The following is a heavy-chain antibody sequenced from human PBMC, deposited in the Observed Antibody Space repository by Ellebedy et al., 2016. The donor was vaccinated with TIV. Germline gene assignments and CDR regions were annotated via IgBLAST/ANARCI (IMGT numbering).Heavy chain of an antibody. CDR2: ISAYNGNT. J-gene: IGHJ1*01. Sequence: ASVKVSCKASGGTFSNYAMSWVRQAPGQGLEWMGWISAYNGNTKYAQKFQGRVTMTTDTSTNTAYMELRSLRSDDTAVYYCARDGSYYESSGNPFHHWGQGTLVTVSS. CDR3: ARDGSYYESSGNPFHH. D-gene: IGHD3-22*01. V-gene: IGHV1-18*01. CDR1: GGTFSNYA.